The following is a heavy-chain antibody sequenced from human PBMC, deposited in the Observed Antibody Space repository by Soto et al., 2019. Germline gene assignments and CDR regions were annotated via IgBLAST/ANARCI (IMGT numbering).Heavy chain of an antibody. Sequence: PGGSLRLSCAASGFTFSNVWMSWVRQAPGKGLEWVGRIKSKTDGGTTDYAAPVKGRFTISRDDSKNTLYLQMNSLKTEDTAVYYCTTDGRPFTYSSAPRKYYYYGMDVWGQGTTVTVSS. CDR2: IKSKTDGGTT. CDR3: TTDGRPFTYSSAPRKYYYYGMDV. V-gene: IGHV3-15*01. J-gene: IGHJ6*02. CDR1: GFTFSNVW. D-gene: IGHD6-25*01.